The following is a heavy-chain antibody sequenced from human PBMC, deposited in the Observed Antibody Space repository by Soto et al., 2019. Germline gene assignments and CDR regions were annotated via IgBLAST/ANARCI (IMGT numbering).Heavy chain of an antibody. D-gene: IGHD6-13*01. CDR3: ASAGSSWDYYYYYGMDV. J-gene: IGHJ6*02. Sequence: QVQLVESGAEVKKPGSSVKVSCKASGGTFSTYTISWVRQAPGQGLEWMGRIIPILGIANYAQKFQGRVTITADKSTSTDYMEMSSLRSEDTAVYYGASAGSSWDYYYYYGMDVWGQGTTVTVSS. CDR2: IIPILGIA. CDR1: GGTFSTYT. V-gene: IGHV1-69*02.